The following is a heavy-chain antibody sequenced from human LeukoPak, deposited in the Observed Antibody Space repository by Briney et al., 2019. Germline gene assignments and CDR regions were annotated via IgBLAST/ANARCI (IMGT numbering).Heavy chain of an antibody. D-gene: IGHD4-11*01. V-gene: IGHV4-59*01. CDR1: GGSLSSYY. CDR2: IYYSGST. J-gene: IGHJ6*02. Sequence: SETLSLTCTVSGGSLSSYYWSWIRQPPGKGLEWIGYIYYSGSTNYNPSLKSRVTISVDTSKNQFSLKLSSVTAADTAVYYCARGTTVTTPSAYYYYGMDVWGQGTTVTVSS. CDR3: ARGTTVTTPSAYYYYGMDV.